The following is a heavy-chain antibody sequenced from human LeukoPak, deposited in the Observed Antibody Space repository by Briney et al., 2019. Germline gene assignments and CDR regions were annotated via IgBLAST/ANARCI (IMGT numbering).Heavy chain of an antibody. CDR1: GFTFSSYA. V-gene: IGHV3-30*04. D-gene: IGHD3-9*01. CDR2: ISCDGSNK. J-gene: IGHJ4*02. Sequence: PGGSLRLSCAASGFTFSSYAMHWVRQAPGKGLEWVAVISCDGSNKYYADSVKGRFTISRDNSKNTLYLQMNSLRAEDTAVYYCARVAPNYDILTGYFDYWGQGTLVTVSS. CDR3: ARVAPNYDILTGYFDY.